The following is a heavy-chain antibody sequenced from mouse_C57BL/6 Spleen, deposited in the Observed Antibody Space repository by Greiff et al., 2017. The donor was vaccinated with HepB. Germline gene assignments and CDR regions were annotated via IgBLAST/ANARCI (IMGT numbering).Heavy chain of an antibody. D-gene: IGHD3-3*01. CDR1: GYTFTSYW. CDR2: IDPSDSYT. J-gene: IGHJ2*01. Sequence: QVQLQQPGAELVKPGASVKLSCKASGYTFTSYWMQWVKQRPGQGLEWIGEIDPSDSYTNYNQKFKGKATLTVDTSSSTAYMQLSSLTSEDSAVYYCARGGRNFDYWGQGTTLTVSS. CDR3: ARGGRNFDY. V-gene: IGHV1-50*01.